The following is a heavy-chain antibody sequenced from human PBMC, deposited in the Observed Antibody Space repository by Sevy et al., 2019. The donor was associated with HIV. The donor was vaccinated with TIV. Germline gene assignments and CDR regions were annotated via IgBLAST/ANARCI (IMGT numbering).Heavy chain of an antibody. D-gene: IGHD7-27*01. CDR2: ISWNRGSI. CDR3: AKDIAGDREGYYYYGMDV. V-gene: IGHV3-9*01. CDR1: GFTFDDYA. Sequence: GGSLRLSCAASGFTFDDYAMHRVRQAPGKGLEWVSGISWNRGSIGYADSVKGRFTISRDNAKNSLYLQMNSLRAEDTALYYCAKDIAGDREGYYYYGMDVWGQGTTVTVSS. J-gene: IGHJ6*02.